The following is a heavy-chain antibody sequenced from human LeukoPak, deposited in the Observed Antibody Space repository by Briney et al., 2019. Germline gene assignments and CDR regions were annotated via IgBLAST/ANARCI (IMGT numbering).Heavy chain of an antibody. Sequence: GASVTVSCKASGYTFTGYFIHWVRQAPGQGLEWMGWINSNSGGTRFAQKFQGRVTMTRDTSISTAYMELSRLRYGDTAVYYCARCAGSSGPYGPWGQGTLVTVSS. CDR1: GYTFTGYF. V-gene: IGHV1-2*02. J-gene: IGHJ5*02. D-gene: IGHD3-22*01. CDR3: ARCAGSSGPYGP. CDR2: INSNSGGT.